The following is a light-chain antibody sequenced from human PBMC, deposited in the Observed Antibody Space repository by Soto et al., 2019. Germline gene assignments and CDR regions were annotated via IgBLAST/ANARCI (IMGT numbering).Light chain of an antibody. CDR3: QQCATPPLT. V-gene: IGKV3-20*01. Sequence: EIVLTQSPGTLSLYPGERATLSCRASQSVSNNYVAWYQHKPGQAPRLLIDDASRRATGIPDRFSGSGSGTDFTLTISRLELEDFAVYYCQQCATPPLTFGQGTRVDIK. CDR1: QSVSNNY. J-gene: IGKJ1*01. CDR2: DAS.